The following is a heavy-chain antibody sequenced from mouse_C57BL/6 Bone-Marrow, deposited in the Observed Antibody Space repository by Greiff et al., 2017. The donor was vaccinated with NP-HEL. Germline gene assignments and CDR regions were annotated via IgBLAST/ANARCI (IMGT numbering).Heavy chain of an antibody. CDR2: IYPRSGNT. Sequence: VQLQQSGAELARPGASVQLSCTASGYTFPSYGISWVKQRTGQGLEWIGEIYPRSGNTYYNEKFKGKATLTADKSSSTAYMELRSLTSEDSAVYFCARKNYYGSSYWYFDVWGTGTTVTVSS. D-gene: IGHD1-1*01. CDR3: ARKNYYGSSYWYFDV. J-gene: IGHJ1*03. V-gene: IGHV1-81*01. CDR1: GYTFPSYG.